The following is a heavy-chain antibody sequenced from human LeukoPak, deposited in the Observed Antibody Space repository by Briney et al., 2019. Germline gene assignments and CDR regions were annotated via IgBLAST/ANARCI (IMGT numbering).Heavy chain of an antibody. CDR1: GFTFSSYE. V-gene: IGHV3-48*03. J-gene: IGHJ4*02. CDR3: ARLKAVAGMNLPTDY. Sequence: GGSLRLSCAASGFTFSSYEMNWVRQAPGKGLEWVSYISSSGSTIYYADSVKGRFTISRDNAKNSLYLQMNSLRAEDTAVHYCARLKAVAGMNLPTDYWGQGTLVTVSS. D-gene: IGHD6-19*01. CDR2: ISSSGSTI.